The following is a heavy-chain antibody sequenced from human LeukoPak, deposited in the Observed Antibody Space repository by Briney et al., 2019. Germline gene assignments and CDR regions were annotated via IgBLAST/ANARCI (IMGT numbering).Heavy chain of an antibody. CDR3: ARGAYYYDSSGYPITEYFQH. CDR2: INHSGST. D-gene: IGHD3-22*01. CDR1: GGSFSGYY. Sequence: NPSETLSLTCAVYGGSFSGYYWSWIRQPPGKGLEWIGEINHSGSTNYNPSLKSRVTISVDTSKNQFSLKLSSVTAADTAVYYCARGAYYYDSSGYPITEYFQHWGQGTLVTVSS. J-gene: IGHJ1*01. V-gene: IGHV4-34*01.